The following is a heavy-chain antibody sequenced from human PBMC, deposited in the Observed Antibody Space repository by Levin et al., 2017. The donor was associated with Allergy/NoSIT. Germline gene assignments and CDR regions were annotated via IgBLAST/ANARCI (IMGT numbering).Heavy chain of an antibody. CDR1: GYTFSSYD. Sequence: GGSLRLSCKASGYTFSSYDINWVRQATGQGLEWMGWMNPYSGTAGYAQKFQGRVTMTRDTSISTAYMELSSLRSADTAVYYCARVGDYCSRTRCYEYFHGTDVWGQGTTVTVSS. D-gene: IGHD2-2*01. V-gene: IGHV1-8*01. J-gene: IGHJ6*02. CDR2: MNPYSGTA. CDR3: ARVGDYCSRTRCYEYFHGTDV.